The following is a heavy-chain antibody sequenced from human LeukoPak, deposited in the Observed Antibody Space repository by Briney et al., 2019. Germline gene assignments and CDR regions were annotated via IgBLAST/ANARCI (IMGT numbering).Heavy chain of an antibody. CDR3: ARDSRIAARRRWFDP. J-gene: IGHJ5*02. CDR2: MNPNSGNT. Sequence: ASVKVSCNASGYTFTSYDINWVRQATGQGLEWMGWMNPNSGNTGYAQKFQGRVTITRNTSISTAYMELSSLRSEDTAVYYCARDSRIAARRRWFDPWGQGTLVTVSS. CDR1: GYTFTSYD. D-gene: IGHD6-6*01. V-gene: IGHV1-8*03.